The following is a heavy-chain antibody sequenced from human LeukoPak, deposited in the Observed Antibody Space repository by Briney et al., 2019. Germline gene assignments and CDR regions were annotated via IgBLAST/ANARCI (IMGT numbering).Heavy chain of an antibody. V-gene: IGHV4-61*02. J-gene: IGHJ6*03. Sequence: SQTLSLTCTVSGGSISSGSYYWSWIRQPAGKGLEWIGRIYTSGSTNYNPSLKSRVTISVDTSKNQFSLKLSSVTAADTAVYYCASCLYYYYYMDVWGKGTTVTVSS. CDR1: GGSISSGSYY. CDR3: ASCLYYYYYMDV. CDR2: IYTSGST.